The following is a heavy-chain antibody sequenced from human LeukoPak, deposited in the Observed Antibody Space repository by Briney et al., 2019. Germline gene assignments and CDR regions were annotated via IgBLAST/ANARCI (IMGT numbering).Heavy chain of an antibody. D-gene: IGHD1-14*01. CDR3: ARGHSTGCFDY. J-gene: IGHJ4*02. CDR2: INSGGSDS. CDR1: GFIFSSYW. V-gene: IGHV3-74*01. Sequence: GGSLRLSCAASGFIFSSYWIHWARQAPGKGLVWVSRINSGGSDSIYADSVKGRFTISRDNAQNTVYLQMNSLRAEDTAIYYCARGHSTGCFDYWGQGTLVTVSS.